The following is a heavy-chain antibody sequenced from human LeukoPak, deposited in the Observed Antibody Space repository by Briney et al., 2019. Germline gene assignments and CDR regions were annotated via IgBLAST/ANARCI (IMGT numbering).Heavy chain of an antibody. D-gene: IGHD3-10*01. Sequence: SETLSLTCTVSGGSISSSSYYWGWIRQPPGKGLEWIGSIYYSGSTYYNPSLKSRVTISVDTSKNQFSLKLSSVTAADTAVYYCARSSAGAYYFDYWGQGTLVTVSS. CDR1: GGSISSSSYY. CDR3: ARSSAGAYYFDY. CDR2: IYYSGST. J-gene: IGHJ4*02. V-gene: IGHV4-39*07.